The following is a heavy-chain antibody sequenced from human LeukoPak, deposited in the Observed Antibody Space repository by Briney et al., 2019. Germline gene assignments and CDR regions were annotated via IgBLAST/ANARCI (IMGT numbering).Heavy chain of an antibody. CDR1: GGSISSYY. V-gene: IGHV4-59*01. Sequence: PSETLSLTCAVSGGSISSYYWSWIRQPPGKGLEWIGYIYYSGSTNYNPSLKSRVTISVDTSKNQFSLKLSSVTAADTAVYYCARTTEAHSWRTRYYDYYMDVWGKGTTVTVSS. J-gene: IGHJ6*03. CDR3: ARTTEAHSWRTRYYDYYMDV. CDR2: IYYSGST. D-gene: IGHD6-13*01.